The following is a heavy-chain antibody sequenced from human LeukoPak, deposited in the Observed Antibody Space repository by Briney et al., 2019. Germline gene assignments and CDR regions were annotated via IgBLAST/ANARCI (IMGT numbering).Heavy chain of an antibody. Sequence: GGSLRLSCAASGFTFSSYSMNWVRQAPGKGLEWVSSISSSSSYIYYADSVKGRFTISRDNAKNPLYLQMNSLRAEDTAVYYCAGSASGYYDYWGQGTLVTVSS. V-gene: IGHV3-21*01. CDR3: AGSASGYYDY. CDR2: ISSSSSYI. J-gene: IGHJ4*02. CDR1: GFTFSSYS. D-gene: IGHD3-3*01.